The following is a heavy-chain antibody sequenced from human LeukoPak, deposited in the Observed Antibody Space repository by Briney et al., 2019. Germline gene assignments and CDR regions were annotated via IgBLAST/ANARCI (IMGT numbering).Heavy chain of an antibody. D-gene: IGHD1-26*01. CDR2: ISYDGSNK. CDR3: ARESGSYTYYYYGMDV. V-gene: IGHV3-30-3*01. Sequence: PGGSLRLSCAASGFTFSSYAMHWVRQAPGKGLERVAVISYDGSNKYYADSVKGRFTISRDNSKNTLYLQMNSLRAEDTAVYYCARESGSYTYYYYGMDVWGQGTTVTVSS. CDR1: GFTFSSYA. J-gene: IGHJ6*02.